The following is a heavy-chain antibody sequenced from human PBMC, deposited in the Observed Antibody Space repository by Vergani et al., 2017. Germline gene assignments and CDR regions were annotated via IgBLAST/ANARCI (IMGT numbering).Heavy chain of an antibody. D-gene: IGHD2-2*01. V-gene: IGHV4-61*02. CDR1: GGSISSGCYY. CDR2: IYTSGST. J-gene: IGHJ4*02. Sequence: QVQLQESGPGLVKPSQTLSLTCTVSGGSISSGCYYWSWIRQPAGKGLEWIGRIYTSGSTNYNPSLESRITISVDTSKNQFSLQLSSVTAAGTAVYYCARAQFTKYQLPGYFDSWGQETLVTVSS. CDR3: ARAQFTKYQLPGYFDS.